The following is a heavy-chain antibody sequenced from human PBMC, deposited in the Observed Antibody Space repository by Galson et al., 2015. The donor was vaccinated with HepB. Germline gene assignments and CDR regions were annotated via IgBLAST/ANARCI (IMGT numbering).Heavy chain of an antibody. V-gene: IGHV5-51*01. Sequence: QSGAEVKKPGESLTISCKGSGYSFTTYWLGWVRQMPGKGLEWMGIIYPGDSDIRYSPSFQGQVTISADKSISTAYLQWSSLQASDTAMYYCVATPQGYGMDVWGHGTTVTVSS. J-gene: IGHJ6*02. CDR1: GYSFTTYW. CDR3: VATPQGYGMDV. CDR2: IYPGDSDI.